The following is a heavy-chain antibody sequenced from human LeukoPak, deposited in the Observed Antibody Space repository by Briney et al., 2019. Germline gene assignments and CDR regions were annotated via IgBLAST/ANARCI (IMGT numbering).Heavy chain of an antibody. V-gene: IGHV4-34*01. J-gene: IGHJ4*02. CDR2: INHSGST. CDR3: ASGGRWLHPIDY. CDR1: GGSFSGYY. D-gene: IGHD5-12*01. Sequence: PSETLSLTCAVYGGSFSGYYWSWIRQPPGKGLERIGEINHSGSTNYNPSLKSRVTISVDTSKNQFSLKLSSVTAADTAVYYCASGGRWLHPIDYWGQGTLVTVSS.